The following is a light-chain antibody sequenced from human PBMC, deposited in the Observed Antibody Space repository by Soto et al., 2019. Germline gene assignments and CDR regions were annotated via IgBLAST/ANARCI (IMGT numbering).Light chain of an antibody. CDR3: QHYNNWPPWT. CDR1: QSVSSN. Sequence: EIEMTQSPATLSLSPGERATLYCWASQSVSSNLAWYQQKPGQAPRLLIYGASTRVTGVPARFSGSGSGTEFILIISSLKSEDFAVYYCQHYNNWPPWTFGQGTKVDIK. V-gene: IGKV3-15*01. J-gene: IGKJ1*01. CDR2: GAS.